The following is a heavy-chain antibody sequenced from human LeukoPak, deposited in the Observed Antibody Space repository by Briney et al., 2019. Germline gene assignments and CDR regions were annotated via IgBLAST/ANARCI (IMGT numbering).Heavy chain of an antibody. CDR1: GYTFTSYA. D-gene: IGHD5-12*01. J-gene: IGHJ6*02. Sequence: ASVKVSCKASGYTFTSYAMHWERQAPGQRLEWMGWINAGNGNTKYSQKFQGRVTITRDTSASTAYMELSSLRSEDTAVNYCARDRTEEDSGYDFFYYGMDVWGQGTTVTVSS. CDR3: ARDRTEEDSGYDFFYYGMDV. V-gene: IGHV1-3*01. CDR2: INAGNGNT.